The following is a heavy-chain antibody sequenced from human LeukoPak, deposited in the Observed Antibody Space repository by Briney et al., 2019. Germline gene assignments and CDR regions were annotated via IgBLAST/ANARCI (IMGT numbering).Heavy chain of an antibody. CDR3: AKGLVVVVPARNPFDY. Sequence: SGGSLRLSCAASGFTFSSYAMSWVRQAPGKGLEWVSAISGSGGSTYYADSVKGRFTISRDNSKNTLYLQMNSLRAEDTAVYYCAKGLVVVVPARNPFDYWGQGTLVTVSS. CDR2: ISGSGGST. J-gene: IGHJ4*02. CDR1: GFTFSSYA. D-gene: IGHD2-2*01. V-gene: IGHV3-23*01.